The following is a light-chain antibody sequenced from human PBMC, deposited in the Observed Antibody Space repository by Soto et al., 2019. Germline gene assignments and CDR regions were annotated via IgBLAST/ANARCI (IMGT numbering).Light chain of an antibody. CDR2: DAS. V-gene: IGKV3-11*01. J-gene: IGKJ1*01. Sequence: EIGLTQSPSALSLSKTGRATLSCRASQSVSLSLAWYQQKPGQAPRLLIYDASKRASGIPARFSGSGSGTDYTLTISRLEPEDFAVYYCQQYGSSGTFGQGTKVDIK. CDR1: QSVSLS. CDR3: QQYGSSGT.